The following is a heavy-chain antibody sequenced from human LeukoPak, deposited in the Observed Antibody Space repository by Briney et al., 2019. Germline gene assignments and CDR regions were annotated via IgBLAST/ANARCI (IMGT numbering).Heavy chain of an antibody. CDR1: GGSISGTNW. CDR2: ISLAGQT. V-gene: IGHV4-4*02. D-gene: IGHD1-26*01. J-gene: IGHJ4*02. Sequence: PSGTLSLTCGVSGGSISGTNWWSWVRQPPGQGLEWIGEISLAGQTNYNPSLNGRVTMSLDKSSNQLSLHLTSVTAADTATYFCSRESGPFCPFGYWGQGTLVIVSS. CDR3: SRESGPFCPFGY.